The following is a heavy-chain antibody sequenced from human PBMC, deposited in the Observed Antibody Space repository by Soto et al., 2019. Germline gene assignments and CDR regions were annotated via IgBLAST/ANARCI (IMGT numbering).Heavy chain of an antibody. D-gene: IGHD3-3*01. J-gene: IGHJ4*02. CDR2: ISGSGGST. CDR1: GFTFSSYA. CDR3: AKHLGVVIIGY. V-gene: IGHV3-23*01. Sequence: GGSLRLSCAASGFTFSSYAMSWVRQAPGKGLEWVSAISGSGGSTYYAGSVKGRFTISRDNSKNTLYLQMNSLRAEGTAVYYCAKHLGVVIIGYWGQGTLVTVSS.